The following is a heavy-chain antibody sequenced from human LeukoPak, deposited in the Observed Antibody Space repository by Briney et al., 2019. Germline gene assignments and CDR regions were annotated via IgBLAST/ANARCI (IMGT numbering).Heavy chain of an antibody. J-gene: IGHJ4*02. CDR3: AKDPSLLWFGELLYEIDY. CDR1: GFTFRSYA. V-gene: IGHV3-30-3*01. CDR2: TSYDGSKE. Sequence: PGGSLRLSCAASGFTFRSYAMYWVRQAPGKGLEWVAGTSYDGSKESYADSVKGRFTISRDTSKNTLYLQMNSLRAEDTAVYYCAKDPSLLWFGELLYEIDYWGQGTLVTVSS. D-gene: IGHD3-10*01.